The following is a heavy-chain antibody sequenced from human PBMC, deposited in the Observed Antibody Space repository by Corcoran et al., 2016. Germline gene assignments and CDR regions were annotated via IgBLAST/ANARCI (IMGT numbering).Heavy chain of an antibody. Sequence: QVQLVQSGVEVKKPGASVNVSCKASGSSSTTYYMHWVRRAPGQGLEWMGIINPSGGGPSYAQKFQGRVTMARDTSTSTVYMELSSLRSDDTAVYNWARVGLRGYEYVWGTYRSGYYYGIDVWGQGTTVTVSS. J-gene: IGHJ6*02. V-gene: IGHV1-46*01. CDR2: INPSGGGP. CDR1: GSSSTTYY. D-gene: IGHD3-16*01. CDR3: ARVGLRGYEYVWGTYRSGYYYGIDV.